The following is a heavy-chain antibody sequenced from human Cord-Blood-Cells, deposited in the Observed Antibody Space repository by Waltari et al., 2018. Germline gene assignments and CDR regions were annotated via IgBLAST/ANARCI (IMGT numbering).Heavy chain of an antibody. V-gene: IGHV3-30*18. D-gene: IGHD3-10*01. CDR2: ISYDGSNK. Sequence: QVQLVVSGGGVVTLGRSLGFSCGASGFTFISLGMLWVRQAPGKGLEWVAVISYDGSNKYYADSVKGRFTISRDNSKNTLYLQMNSLRAEDTAVYYCAKGRGAFDIWGQGTMVTVSS. CDR1: GFTFISLG. CDR3: AKGRGAFDI. J-gene: IGHJ3*02.